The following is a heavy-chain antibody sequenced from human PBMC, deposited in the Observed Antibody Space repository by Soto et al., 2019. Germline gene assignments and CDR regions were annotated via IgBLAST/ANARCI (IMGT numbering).Heavy chain of an antibody. CDR1: VFTMTTA. CDR2: IRGDGMNT. J-gene: IGHJ3*02. Sequence: GRSLRLSCASSVFTMTTAMTCVRQAPGKCLVWVSSIRGDGMNTYYADSVKGRFTFSRDNSKNTGHLQMNSLRDEDTAVYYCARDKVTIFGVEDAFDIWGQGTMVTVSS. D-gene: IGHD3-3*01. V-gene: IGHV3-23*01. CDR3: ARDKVTIFGVEDAFDI.